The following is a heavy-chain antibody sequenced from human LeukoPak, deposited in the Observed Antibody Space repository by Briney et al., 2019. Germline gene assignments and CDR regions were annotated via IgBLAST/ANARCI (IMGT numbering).Heavy chain of an antibody. J-gene: IGHJ4*02. D-gene: IGHD3/OR15-3a*01. Sequence: QPGGSLRLSCAASGFTFNTYWMHWVRQAPGKGLVWVARVHREGTTTAYADSVKGRFTISRGNAKNTLYLQMTNLRAEDTAVYYCARDSDWILFDYWGRGTLVTVSS. CDR1: GFTFNTYW. CDR3: ARDSDWILFDY. CDR2: VHREGTTT. V-gene: IGHV3-74*03.